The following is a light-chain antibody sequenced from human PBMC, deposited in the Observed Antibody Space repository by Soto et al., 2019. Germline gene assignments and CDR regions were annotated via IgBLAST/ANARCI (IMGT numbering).Light chain of an antibody. V-gene: IGKV1-39*01. CDR1: QSISSY. CDR3: QQSYSTPRT. CDR2: AAS. J-gene: IGKJ1*01. Sequence: DIQMTQSPCSLSASVGDRVTITCRASQSISSYLNWYQQKPGKAPKLLIYAASSLQSGVPSRFSGSGSGTDFTLTSSSLQPEDFATYYCQQSYSTPRTFVQGTKVEIK.